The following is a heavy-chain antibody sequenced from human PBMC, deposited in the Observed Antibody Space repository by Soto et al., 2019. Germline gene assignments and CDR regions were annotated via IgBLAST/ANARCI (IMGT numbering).Heavy chain of an antibody. Sequence: QITLKESGPTLVKPTQALTLTCSCSGFSLDSNGVGVGWIRQPPGKALEWLALIYWDDDKVYRPSLQSRLTITKDTANNQVVLTMTDMDPVATATYYCIHTSLYEGDFWGQGTLVTVSS. J-gene: IGHJ4*02. CDR3: IHTSLYEGDF. CDR1: GFSLDSNGVG. V-gene: IGHV2-5*02. D-gene: IGHD5-12*01. CDR2: IYWDDDK.